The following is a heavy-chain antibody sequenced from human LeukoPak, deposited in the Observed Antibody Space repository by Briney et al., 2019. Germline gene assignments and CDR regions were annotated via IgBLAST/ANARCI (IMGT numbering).Heavy chain of an antibody. D-gene: IGHD3-22*01. J-gene: IGHJ5*02. Sequence: SETLSLTCTVSGGSISSSSYYWGGLRQPPGRGREGIGSIYYSGSTYYNPSLKSRVTISVDTSKNQFSLKLSSVTAADTAVYYCARRGDSSGYYNWFDPWGQGTLVTVSS. CDR1: GGSISSSSYY. CDR2: IYYSGST. V-gene: IGHV4-39*01. CDR3: ARRGDSSGYYNWFDP.